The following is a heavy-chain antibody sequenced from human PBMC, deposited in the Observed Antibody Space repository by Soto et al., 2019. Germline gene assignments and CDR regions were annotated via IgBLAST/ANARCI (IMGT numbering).Heavy chain of an antibody. Sequence: GGSLRLSCAASGFTFSDYYMSWIRQAPGKGLEWVSYISSSGSTIYYADSAKGRFTISRDNAENSLYLQMNSLRAEDTAVYYCAGLYSSSSGGFDYWGQGTLGTVSS. V-gene: IGHV3-11*01. CDR2: ISSSGSTI. D-gene: IGHD6-6*01. CDR3: AGLYSSSSGGFDY. CDR1: GFTFSDYY. J-gene: IGHJ4*02.